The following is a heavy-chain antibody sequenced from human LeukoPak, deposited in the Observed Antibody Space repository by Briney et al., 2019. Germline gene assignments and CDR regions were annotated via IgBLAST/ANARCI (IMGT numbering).Heavy chain of an antibody. D-gene: IGHD4-11*01. CDR3: ANPPTVTSFHY. CDR2: INSDGSST. V-gene: IGHV3-74*01. Sequence: GGSLRLSCAASGFSFSSYWMHWVRQGPGKGLVCVSRINSDGSSTNYADSVKGRFTISRDNSKNMLYLQMNSLRAEDTAIYYCANPPTVTSFHYWGQGTLVTVSS. J-gene: IGHJ4*02. CDR1: GFSFSSYW.